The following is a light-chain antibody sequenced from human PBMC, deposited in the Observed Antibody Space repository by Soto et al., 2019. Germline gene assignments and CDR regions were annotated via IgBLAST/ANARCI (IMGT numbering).Light chain of an antibody. CDR2: EVT. CDR3: SSYITTTTLYV. CDR1: SSDVGGFDF. Sequence: QSALTQPASVSGSPGQSITISCTGTSSDVGGFDFVSWFQRRPGKAPRLIIYEVTNRPSGISDRFSGSKSGNTASLTISGLQAEDEADYFCSSYITTTTLYVFGSGTKLTVL. V-gene: IGLV2-14*01. J-gene: IGLJ1*01.